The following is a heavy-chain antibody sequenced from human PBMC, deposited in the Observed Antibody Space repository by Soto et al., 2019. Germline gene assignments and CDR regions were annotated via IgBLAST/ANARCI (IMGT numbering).Heavy chain of an antibody. D-gene: IGHD3-10*01. V-gene: IGHV4-39*01. CDR2: IYYSGST. CDR3: ARHRDMVRGVIITRPLDY. CDR1: GGSVSSGSYY. Sequence: SETLSLTCTVSGGSVSSGSYYWGWIRQPPGKGLEWIGSIYYSGSTYYNPSLKSRVTISVDTSKNQFSLKLSSVTAADTAVYYCARHRDMVRGVIITRPLDYWGQGTLVTVS. J-gene: IGHJ4*02.